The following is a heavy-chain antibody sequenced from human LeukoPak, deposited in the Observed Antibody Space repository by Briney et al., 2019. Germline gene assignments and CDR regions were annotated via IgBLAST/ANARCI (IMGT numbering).Heavy chain of an antibody. V-gene: IGHV3-15*01. CDR2: IKSKTDGGTT. CDR1: GFTFSDAW. D-gene: IGHD5-24*01. CDR3: TTDRGIYNYGHNGPFDS. J-gene: IGHJ4*02. Sequence: GSLRLSCAASGFTFSDAWMSWVRQAPGKGLEWVGRIKSKTDGGTTDYAAPVKGRFTISRDDSKNTLFLQMNSLKTEDTAVYYCTTDRGIYNYGHNGPFDSCGQGTLVTVSS.